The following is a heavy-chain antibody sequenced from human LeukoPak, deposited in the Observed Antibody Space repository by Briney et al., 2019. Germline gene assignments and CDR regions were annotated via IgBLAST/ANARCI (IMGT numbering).Heavy chain of an antibody. J-gene: IGHJ4*02. V-gene: IGHV3-74*01. CDR1: GFIFNNYW. CDR2: INSDGSSR. D-gene: IGHD1-26*01. Sequence: GGSLRLSCAASGFIFNNYWMHWVRQAPGKGLVWVSRINSDGSSRNYADSVKGRFTISRDNAKNTLYLQMNSLRAEDTAVYYCARSLGELPFDYWGQGTLVTVSS. CDR3: ARSLGELPFDY.